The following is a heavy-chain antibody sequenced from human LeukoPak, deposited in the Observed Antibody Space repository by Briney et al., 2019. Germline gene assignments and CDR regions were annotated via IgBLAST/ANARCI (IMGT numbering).Heavy chain of an antibody. J-gene: IGHJ4*02. D-gene: IGHD1-7*01. Sequence: GASVKVPCKASGYTFTDYDSTWVRQAPGQGLEWMGWISAYNGHTNYAQKLQGRITVTTDTSTSTSYMELRSLRSDDTAVYYCARRGLGTTQRYFEYWGQGTLVIVSS. CDR3: ARRGLGTTQRYFEY. V-gene: IGHV1-18*01. CDR2: ISAYNGHT. CDR1: GYTFTDYD.